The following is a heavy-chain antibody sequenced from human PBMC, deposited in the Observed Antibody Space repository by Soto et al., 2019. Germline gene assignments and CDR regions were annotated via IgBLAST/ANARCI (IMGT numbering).Heavy chain of an antibody. D-gene: IGHD2-8*02. CDR3: ARGGALSTSLYWGDRLDS. CDR1: GYSFSSHA. CDR2: IIPVFGTP. J-gene: IGHJ4*02. Sequence: QVQLEQSGSEVQKSGSSVKVSCKASGYSFSSHAITLVRQAPGQGLEWMGGIIPVFGTPTYAQKFQGRLTISADKSTNTFFLELRSLRSEDTAVYYCARGGALSTSLYWGDRLDSWGQGTQVTVSS. V-gene: IGHV1-69*06.